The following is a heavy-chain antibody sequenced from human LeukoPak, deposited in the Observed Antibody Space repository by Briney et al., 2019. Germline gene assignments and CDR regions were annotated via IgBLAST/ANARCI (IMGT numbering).Heavy chain of an antibody. V-gene: IGHV1-69*06. CDR2: IIPIFGTA. J-gene: IGHJ5*02. Sequence: ASVKVSCKASGGTFSSYAISWVRQAPGQGLEWMGGIIPIFGTANYAQKFRGRVTITADKSTSTAYMELSSLRSEDTAVYYCAREPSFYDILTGYSNEWWFDPWGQGTLVTVSS. CDR3: AREPSFYDILTGYSNEWWFDP. D-gene: IGHD3-9*01. CDR1: GGTFSSYA.